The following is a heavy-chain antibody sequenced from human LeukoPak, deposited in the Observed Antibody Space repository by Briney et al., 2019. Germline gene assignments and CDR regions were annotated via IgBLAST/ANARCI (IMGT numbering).Heavy chain of an antibody. CDR3: ATYLYGDYGYYYFDY. Sequence: PSETLSLTCAVSGASITSNHWWSWARQAPGEGLEWIGEIYHGGATTYNPSLKSRVTMSVDKSKNEFSLSFRSVTAADTAVYYCATYLYGDYGYYYFDYWGPGTLVTVSS. D-gene: IGHD4-17*01. CDR1: GASITSNHW. CDR2: IYHGGAT. V-gene: IGHV4-4*02. J-gene: IGHJ4*02.